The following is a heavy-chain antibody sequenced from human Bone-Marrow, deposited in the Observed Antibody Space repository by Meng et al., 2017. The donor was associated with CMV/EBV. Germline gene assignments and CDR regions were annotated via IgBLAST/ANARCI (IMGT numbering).Heavy chain of an antibody. J-gene: IGHJ4*02. CDR2: IIPILGIT. V-gene: IGHV1-69*04. CDR3: ARDEGKMSFDY. Sequence: SVKVSCKASGYTFTSYGISWVRQAPGQGLEWMGRIIPILGITNQAQKFQGRVTITADKSTSTAYMELSSLRSEDTAVYYCARDEGKMSFDYWGQGTLVTVSS. CDR1: GYTFTSYG.